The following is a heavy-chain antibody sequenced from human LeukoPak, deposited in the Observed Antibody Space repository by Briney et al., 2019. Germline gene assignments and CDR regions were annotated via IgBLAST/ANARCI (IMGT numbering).Heavy chain of an antibody. CDR1: GFTFSSYG. J-gene: IGHJ4*02. Sequence: PGGSLRLSCAASGFTFSSYGMHWVRQAPGKGLEWVAVISYDGSKKYYADSVKGRFTISRDNSENTLYLQMDSLRAEDTAVYYCAKGYSGYLDYWGQGTLVTVSS. CDR2: ISYDGSKK. D-gene: IGHD5-12*01. V-gene: IGHV3-30*18. CDR3: AKGYSGYLDY.